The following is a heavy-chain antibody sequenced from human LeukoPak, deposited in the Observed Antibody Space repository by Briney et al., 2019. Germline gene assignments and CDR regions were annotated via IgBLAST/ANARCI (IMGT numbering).Heavy chain of an antibody. D-gene: IGHD6-19*01. CDR2: IYYSGST. J-gene: IGHJ4*02. CDR1: GGSLSGYY. CDR3: VNSSPGGGWLVSGNFDY. Sequence: SETLSLTCAVYGGSLSGYYWSWIRQPPGKGLEWIGSIYYSGSTYYNPSLKSRVTISVDTSKNQFSLKLSSVTAADTAVYYCVNSSPGGGWLVSGNFDYWGQGTLVTVSS. V-gene: IGHV4-34*01.